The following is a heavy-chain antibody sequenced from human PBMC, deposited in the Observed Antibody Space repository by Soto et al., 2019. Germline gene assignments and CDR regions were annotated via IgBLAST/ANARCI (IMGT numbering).Heavy chain of an antibody. Sequence: PXGSLSLSCADAGFTSGSYALSWVRQAPGRGLEWVSAIIGSGGSTYYADSVKGRFTISRDNSKNTLYLQMNSLRAEDTAVYYCAKDSGLLRYFDWFSTGFDYWGQGTLVTVSS. CDR3: AKDSGLLRYFDWFSTGFDY. CDR2: IIGSGGST. V-gene: IGHV3-23*01. CDR1: GFTSGSYA. J-gene: IGHJ4*02. D-gene: IGHD3-9*01.